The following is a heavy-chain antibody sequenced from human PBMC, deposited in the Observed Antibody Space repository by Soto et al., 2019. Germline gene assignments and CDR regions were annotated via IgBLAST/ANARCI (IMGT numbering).Heavy chain of an antibody. Sequence: SVKVSCKASGGTFSSYAISWVRQAPGQGLEWMGGIIPIFGTANYAQKFQGRVTITADESTSTAYMELSSLRSEDTAVYYCARDRADYDSSGYYIYWGQGTLVTVSS. CDR1: GGTFSSYA. J-gene: IGHJ4*02. V-gene: IGHV1-69*13. D-gene: IGHD3-22*01. CDR2: IIPIFGTA. CDR3: ARDRADYDSSGYYIY.